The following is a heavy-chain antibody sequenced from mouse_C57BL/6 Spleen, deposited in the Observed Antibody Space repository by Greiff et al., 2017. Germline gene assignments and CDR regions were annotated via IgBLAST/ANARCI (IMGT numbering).Heavy chain of an antibody. Sequence: QVQLKQPGAELVKPGASVKMSCKASGYTFTSYWITWVKQRPGQGLEWIGDIYPGSGSTNYNEKFKSKATLTVETSSSTAYMQLSSLTSEDSAVYYCARTGSSPFAYWGQGTLVTVSA. D-gene: IGHD1-1*01. CDR1: GYTFTSYW. CDR3: ARTGSSPFAY. CDR2: IYPGSGST. V-gene: IGHV1-55*01. J-gene: IGHJ3*01.